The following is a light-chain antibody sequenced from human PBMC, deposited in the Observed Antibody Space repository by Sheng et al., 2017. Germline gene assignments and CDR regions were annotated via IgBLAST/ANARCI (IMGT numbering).Light chain of an antibody. CDR3: QQRSKWPVT. Sequence: EIVLTQSPATLSLSPGERATLSCRASQSVSSSLAWYQQKPGQAPRLLIYDASNRATGIPARFSGSGSGTDFTLTISSLEPEDFAVYYCQQRSKWPVTFGPGTKVDIK. V-gene: IGKV3-11*01. CDR1: QSVSSS. J-gene: IGKJ3*01. CDR2: DAS.